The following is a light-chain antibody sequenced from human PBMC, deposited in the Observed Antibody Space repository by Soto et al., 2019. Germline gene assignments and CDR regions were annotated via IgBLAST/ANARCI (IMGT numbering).Light chain of an antibody. CDR1: SSDIGDYNY. CDR2: DVS. J-gene: IGLJ3*02. V-gene: IGLV2-14*01. Sequence: QSALTQPASVSGSPGQSITISCTGTSSDIGDYNYVFWYQQYPGKVPKLVIYDVSHRPSGVSNRFSGSKSGNTASLTISGLQAEDEADYYCSSSTTTTSLVVFGGGTKLTVL. CDR3: SSSTTTTSLVV.